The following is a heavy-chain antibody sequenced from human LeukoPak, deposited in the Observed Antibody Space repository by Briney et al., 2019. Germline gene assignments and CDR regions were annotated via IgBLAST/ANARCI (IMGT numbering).Heavy chain of an antibody. J-gene: IGHJ5*02. D-gene: IGHD2-2*01. CDR1: GYTFTGYY. V-gene: IGHV1-2*02. CDR3: ARGSRYCSSTSCYRRWFDP. CDR2: INPNSGGT. Sequence: VSVKVSCKASGYTFTGYYMHWVRQAPGQGLEWMGWINPNSGGTNYAQKFQGRVTMTRDTSISTAYMELSRLRSDDTAVYYCARGSRYCSSTSCYRRWFDPWGQGTLVTVSS.